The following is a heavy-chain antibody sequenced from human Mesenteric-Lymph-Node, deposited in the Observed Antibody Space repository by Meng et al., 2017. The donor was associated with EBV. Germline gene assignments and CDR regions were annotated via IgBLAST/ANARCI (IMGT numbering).Heavy chain of an antibody. Sequence: VELGGSGLGLGKPSEPLSLPCMFSCGPVNDFNFYWSWIRQPPGKGLEWIAYIYYSGSTNFNPSLKSRAAISVDTSKNQFSLRLSSVTAADTAVYYCARTGRCSGDSCYYNWFDPWGQGTLVTVSS. CDR2: IYYSGST. J-gene: IGHJ5*02. CDR1: CGPVNDFNFY. CDR3: ARTGRCSGDSCYYNWFDP. D-gene: IGHD2-15*01. V-gene: IGHV4-61*01.